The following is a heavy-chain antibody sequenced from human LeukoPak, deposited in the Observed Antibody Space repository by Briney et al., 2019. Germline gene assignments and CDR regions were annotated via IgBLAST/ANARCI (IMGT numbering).Heavy chain of an antibody. CDR2: ISYDGSNK. D-gene: IGHD3-3*01. Sequence: GGSLRLSCAASGFTFSSYGMHWVRQAPGKGLEWVAVISYDGSNKYYADSVKGRFTISRDNSKNTLYLQMNSLRAEDTAVYYCGTYDFWSGYYYISHWGQGTLVTVSS. CDR1: GFTFSSYG. J-gene: IGHJ4*02. CDR3: GTYDFWSGYYYISH. V-gene: IGHV3-30*03.